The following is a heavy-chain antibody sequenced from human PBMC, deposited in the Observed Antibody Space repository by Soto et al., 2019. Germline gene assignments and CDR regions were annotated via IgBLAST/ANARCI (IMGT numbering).Heavy chain of an antibody. Sequence: GGSLRLSCAASGFTFSSYAMSWVRQAPGKGLEWVSAISGSGGSTYYADSVKGRFTISRDNSKNTLYLQMNSLRAEDTAVYYCAKMTPQLGDPAPGASADDYYYSGMDVWGQGTTVTVSS. CDR2: ISGSGGST. D-gene: IGHD3-10*01. CDR1: GFTFSSYA. CDR3: AKMTPQLGDPAPGASADDYYYSGMDV. J-gene: IGHJ6*02. V-gene: IGHV3-23*01.